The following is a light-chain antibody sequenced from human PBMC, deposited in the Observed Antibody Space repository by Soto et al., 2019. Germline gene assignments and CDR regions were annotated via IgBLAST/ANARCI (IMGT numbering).Light chain of an antibody. CDR2: DAS. CDR3: QQYNSYSVT. Sequence: DIQMTQSPSTLSASVGDRVTITCRASQSISSWLAWYQQKPGKAPKLLIYDASSLKSGVPSRFSGSGSGTEFTLTISSLQPDDFATYYCQQYNSYSVTFGQGTKVDIK. CDR1: QSISSW. J-gene: IGKJ1*01. V-gene: IGKV1-5*01.